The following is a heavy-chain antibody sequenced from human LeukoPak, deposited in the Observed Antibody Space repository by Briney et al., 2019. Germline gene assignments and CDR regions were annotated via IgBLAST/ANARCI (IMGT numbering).Heavy chain of an antibody. Sequence: GESLKIYCKGSGYNFTNYWIGWVRQMPGKGLESMGIIYPSDSDTKYSPSFQGQVNISADKSITTAYLQWSSLKASDTAMYYCARHGYGYYFDNWGQGTLVTVSS. CDR2: IYPSDSDT. J-gene: IGHJ4*02. CDR1: GYNFTNYW. V-gene: IGHV5-51*01. D-gene: IGHD5-12*01. CDR3: ARHGYGYYFDN.